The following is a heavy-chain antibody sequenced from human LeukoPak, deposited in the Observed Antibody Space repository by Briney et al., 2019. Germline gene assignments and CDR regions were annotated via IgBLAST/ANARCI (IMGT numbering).Heavy chain of an antibody. CDR1: GYSFNTYW. Sequence: GESLKISCKASGYSFNTYWFAWVRQMPGKGLEWMGIIFPGDSDTRYSPSFQGQVTITADKSTSTAYLQWDTLRASDTAICYCARAGFGGNSGQFDFWGQGTLVTVSS. CDR3: ARAGFGGNSGQFDF. CDR2: IFPGDSDT. V-gene: IGHV5-51*01. J-gene: IGHJ4*02. D-gene: IGHD4-23*01.